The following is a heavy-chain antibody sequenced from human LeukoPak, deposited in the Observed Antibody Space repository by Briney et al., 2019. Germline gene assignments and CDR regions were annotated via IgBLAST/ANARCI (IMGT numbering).Heavy chain of an antibody. Sequence: SETLPLTCTVSGGPISSYYWSWIRQPPGKGLEWIGYIYYSGSTNYNPSLKSRVTISVDTSKNQFSLKLSSVTAADTAVYYCARVGEDGYNTFDYWGRGTLVTVSS. D-gene: IGHD5-24*01. V-gene: IGHV4-59*01. CDR1: GGPISSYY. J-gene: IGHJ4*02. CDR3: ARVGEDGYNTFDY. CDR2: IYYSGST.